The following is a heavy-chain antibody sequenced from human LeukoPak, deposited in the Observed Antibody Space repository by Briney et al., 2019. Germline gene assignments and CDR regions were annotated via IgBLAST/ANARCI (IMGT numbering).Heavy chain of an antibody. Sequence: GGSLRLSCAASGFTFSSYSMNWVRQAPGKGLEWVSYISSSSSTIYYADSVKGRFTISRDNAKNSLYLQMNSLRAEDTAVYYCARDTGWLGDGIDYWGQGTLVTVSS. V-gene: IGHV3-48*01. CDR1: GFTFSSYS. CDR2: ISSSSSTI. D-gene: IGHD5-24*01. J-gene: IGHJ4*02. CDR3: ARDTGWLGDGIDY.